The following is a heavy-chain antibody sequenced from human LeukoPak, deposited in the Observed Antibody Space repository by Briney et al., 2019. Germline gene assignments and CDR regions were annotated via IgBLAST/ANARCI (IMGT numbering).Heavy chain of an antibody. CDR3: ARGRGIDY. CDR2: IYYSGST. Sequence: SETLSLTCTVSGGSISSYYWSWIRQPPGKGLEWIGYIYYSGSTNYTPSLKSRVTISVDTSKNQFSLKLSSVTAADTAVYYCARGRGIDYWGQGTLVTVSS. D-gene: IGHD3-16*01. J-gene: IGHJ4*02. CDR1: GGSISSYY. V-gene: IGHV4-59*12.